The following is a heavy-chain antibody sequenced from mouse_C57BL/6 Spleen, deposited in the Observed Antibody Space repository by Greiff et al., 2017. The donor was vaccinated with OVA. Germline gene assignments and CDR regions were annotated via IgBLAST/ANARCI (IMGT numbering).Heavy chain of an antibody. CDR1: GFTFSSYA. CDR3: ARSNYFYYAMDY. V-gene: IGHV5-4*03. J-gene: IGHJ4*01. D-gene: IGHD2-5*01. Sequence: EVKVVESGGGLVKPGGSLKLSCAASGFTFSSYAMSWVRQTPEKRLEWVATISDGGSYTYYPDNVKGRFTSSRDNDTNNLYLQMSHLKAEDTAMYYCARSNYFYYAMDYWGQGTSVTVSS. CDR2: ISDGGSYT.